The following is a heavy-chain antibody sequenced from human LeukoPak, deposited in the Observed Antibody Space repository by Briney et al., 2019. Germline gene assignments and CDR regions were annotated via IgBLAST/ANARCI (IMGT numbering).Heavy chain of an antibody. Sequence: GGSLRLSCAASGFTFSNAWMSWVRQAPGKGLEWVGRIKSKTDGGTTDYAAPVKGRFTISRDDSKNTLYLRMNSLKTEDTAVYYCTTLDGYYYDSSGYFYFDYWGQGTLVTVSS. CDR2: IKSKTDGGTT. V-gene: IGHV3-15*01. J-gene: IGHJ4*02. D-gene: IGHD3-22*01. CDR3: TTLDGYYYDSSGYFYFDY. CDR1: GFTFSNAW.